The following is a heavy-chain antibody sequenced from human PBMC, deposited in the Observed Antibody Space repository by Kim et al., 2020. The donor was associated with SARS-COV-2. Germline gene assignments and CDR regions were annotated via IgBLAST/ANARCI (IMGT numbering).Heavy chain of an antibody. Sequence: NPSLKSRVTISGDTSKNQFSLKLSSVTAADTAVYYCARGLVDIVATSGDYWGQGTLVTVSS. D-gene: IGHD5-12*01. V-gene: IGHV4-34*01. CDR3: ARGLVDIVATSGDY. J-gene: IGHJ4*02.